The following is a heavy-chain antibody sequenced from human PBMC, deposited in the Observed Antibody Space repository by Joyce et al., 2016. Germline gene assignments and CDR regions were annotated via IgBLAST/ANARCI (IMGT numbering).Heavy chain of an antibody. Sequence: EVQLLESGGGLVQPGGSLRLSCAASGFTFSSYAMSWVRQAPWKGLEWVSTISASGGSTYYADSVKGRFTISRDNSEDSLYLHMNSLRAEDTAVYYCATWAPTNYDFWSGYSYYFDNWGQGTLVTVSS. D-gene: IGHD3-3*01. V-gene: IGHV3-23*01. CDR1: GFTFSSYA. J-gene: IGHJ4*02. CDR2: ISASGGST. CDR3: ATWAPTNYDFWSGYSYYFDN.